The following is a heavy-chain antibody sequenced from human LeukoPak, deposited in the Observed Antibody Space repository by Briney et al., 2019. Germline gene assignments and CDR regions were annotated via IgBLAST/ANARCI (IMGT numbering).Heavy chain of an antibody. CDR1: GFTFDDYA. V-gene: IGHV3-15*01. CDR3: TTDSRVDAFDI. CDR2: IKSKTDGGTT. J-gene: IGHJ3*02. Sequence: GGSLRLSCAASGFTFDDYAMHWVRQAPGKGLEWVGRIKSKTDGGTTDYAAPVKGRFTISRDDSKNTLYLQMNSLKTEDTAVYYCTTDSRVDAFDIWGQGTMVTVSS.